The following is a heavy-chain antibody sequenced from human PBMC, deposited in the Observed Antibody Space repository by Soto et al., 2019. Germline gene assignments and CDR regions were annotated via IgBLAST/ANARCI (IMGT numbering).Heavy chain of an antibody. V-gene: IGHV1-24*01. J-gene: IGHJ4*02. D-gene: IGHD4-17*01. CDR3: ATGLGVATIRPSTVTTNY. Sequence: ASVKVSCKVSGYTLTELSMHWVRQAPGKGLEWMGGFDPEDGETIYAQKFQGRVTMTEDTFTDIAYMGLSSLRSEDTAVYYCATGLGVATIRPSTVTTNYWGQGTLVTVSS. CDR2: FDPEDGET. CDR1: GYTLTELS.